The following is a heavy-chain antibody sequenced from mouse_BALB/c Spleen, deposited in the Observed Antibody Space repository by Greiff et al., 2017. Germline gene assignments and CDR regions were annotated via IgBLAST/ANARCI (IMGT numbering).Heavy chain of an antibody. V-gene: IGHV1-54*03. J-gene: IGHJ4*01. CDR2: INPGSGGT. CDR1: GYAFTNYL. Sequence: QVQLQQSGAELVRPGTSVKVSCKASGYAFTNYLIEWVKQRPGQGLEWIGVINPGSGGTNYNEKFKGKATLTADKSSSTAYMQLSSLTSDDSAVYFCAGAMDYWGQGTSVTVSS. CDR3: AGAMDY.